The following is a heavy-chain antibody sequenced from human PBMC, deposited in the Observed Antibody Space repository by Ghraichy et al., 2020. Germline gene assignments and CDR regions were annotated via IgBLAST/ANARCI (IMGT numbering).Heavy chain of an antibody. D-gene: IGHD3-10*01. CDR2: ISSNGDKT. J-gene: IGHJ4*02. CDR3: AREWDYGSGKYPLDQ. V-gene: IGHV3-64*02. CDR1: GFTFSTYV. Sequence: LTCAASGFTFSTYVMHWVRQAPGKGLEYVSGISSNGDKTYYADSVKGRFTTSRDNSKNTLYLEMASLRAEDMAVYFCAREWDYGSGKYPLDQWGQGTLVAVSS.